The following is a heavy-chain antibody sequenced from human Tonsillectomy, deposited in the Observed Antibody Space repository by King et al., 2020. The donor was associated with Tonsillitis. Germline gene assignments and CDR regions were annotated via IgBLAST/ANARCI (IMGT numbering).Heavy chain of an antibody. CDR1: GFSLSNGRMG. CDR2: IFSNVEK. Sequence: TLKESGPVLVKPTETLTLTCTVSGFSLSNGRMGVSWIRQPPGKALEWLAHIFSNVEKSYNTSLKSRLTTSKDTAKNQVVLTMTDMDPVDTATYYCARQYNWFDPWGQGTLVTVSS. CDR3: ARQYNWFDP. V-gene: IGHV2-26*01. J-gene: IGHJ5*02.